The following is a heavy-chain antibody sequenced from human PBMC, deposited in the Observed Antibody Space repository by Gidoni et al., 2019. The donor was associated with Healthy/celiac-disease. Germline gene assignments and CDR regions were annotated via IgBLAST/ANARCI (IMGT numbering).Heavy chain of an antibody. Sequence: QVQLQQWGAGLLKPSETLSLTCAVYGGSFSGYYWSWIRQPPGKGLEWIGEINHSGRTNYNPSLKSRVTISVDTSKNQFSLKLSSVTAADTAVYYCARGRGYSSGWYPWGQGTMVTVSS. D-gene: IGHD6-19*01. CDR2: INHSGRT. CDR1: GGSFSGYY. J-gene: IGHJ3*01. V-gene: IGHV4-34*01. CDR3: ARGRGYSSGWYP.